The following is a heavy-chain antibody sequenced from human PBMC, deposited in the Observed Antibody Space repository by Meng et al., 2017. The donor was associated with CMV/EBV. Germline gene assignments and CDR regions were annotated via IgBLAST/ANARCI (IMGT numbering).Heavy chain of an antibody. CDR2: IIPIFGTA. CDR1: GGPFSSYA. J-gene: IGHJ4*02. D-gene: IGHD3-16*02. V-gene: IGHV1-69*01. CDR3: ARQLRLGELSPFDY. Sequence: GAGVNRPGSAGEVSVQASGGPFSSYAISWVRQAPVQGLEWMGGIIPIFGTANYAQKFQGRVTITADESTSTAYMELSSLRSEDTAVYYCARQLRLGELSPFDYWGQGTLVTVSS.